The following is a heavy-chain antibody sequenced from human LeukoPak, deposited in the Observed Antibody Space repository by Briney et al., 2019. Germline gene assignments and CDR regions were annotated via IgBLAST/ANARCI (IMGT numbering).Heavy chain of an antibody. CDR3: TRHRYAWGFPTHFDS. Sequence: PSETLSLTCTVSGGPISSGSYCWGWIRQSPGKGLEWIASIYYGGSAYYNTSLKSRVTVSVDTSKNQFSLNLRSVTAADTAVYYCTRHRYAWGFPTHFDSWGQGTLVTVSS. D-gene: IGHD7-27*01. V-gene: IGHV4-39*01. J-gene: IGHJ4*02. CDR1: GGPISSGSYC. CDR2: IYYGGSA.